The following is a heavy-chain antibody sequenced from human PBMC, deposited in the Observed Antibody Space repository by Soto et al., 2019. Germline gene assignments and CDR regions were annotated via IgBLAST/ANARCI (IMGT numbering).Heavy chain of an antibody. CDR1: GGSFTSNNW. J-gene: IGHJ4*02. D-gene: IGHD1-7*01. CDR3: SSRYPGTSVDY. Sequence: SETLSLTCAVSGGSFTSNNWWTWVRQPPGQGLEWIGENCRTGSTNYNPSLKSRVTISLDKSENRFSLKATSLPAADPAVYYCSSRYPGTSVDYWGQGTLVTVSS. V-gene: IGHV4-4*02. CDR2: NCRTGST.